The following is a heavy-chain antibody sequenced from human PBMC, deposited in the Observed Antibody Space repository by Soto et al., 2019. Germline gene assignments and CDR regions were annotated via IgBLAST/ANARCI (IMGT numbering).Heavy chain of an antibody. V-gene: IGHV3-7*01. J-gene: IGHJ6*02. CDR3: AREKWLQFYFYYGLDV. D-gene: IGHD4-4*01. CDR2: IKQNGTEK. CDR1: GFSFSSYW. Sequence: EVQLVESGGGLVQPGGSLRLSCLTSGFSFSSYWMSWVRQAPGKGLEWVANIKQNGTEKFYVDSVKGRFTICRDNAKNSLYLEMNSLRAEDTAVYYCAREKWLQFYFYYGLDVWGQGTTVTVSS.